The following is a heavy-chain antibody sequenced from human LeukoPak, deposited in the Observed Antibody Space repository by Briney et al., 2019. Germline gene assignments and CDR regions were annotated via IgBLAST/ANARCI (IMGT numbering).Heavy chain of an antibody. V-gene: IGHV4-59*11. D-gene: IGHD3-22*01. CDR1: GGSISSHY. CDR2: IYYSGST. Sequence: SETLSLTCTVSGGSISSHYWSWIRQPPGKGLEWIGYIYYSGSTNYNPSLKSRVTISVDTSKNQFSLKLSSVTAADTAVYYCARGKRPEYYYDSSGALEYWGQGTLVTVSS. J-gene: IGHJ4*02. CDR3: ARGKRPEYYYDSSGALEY.